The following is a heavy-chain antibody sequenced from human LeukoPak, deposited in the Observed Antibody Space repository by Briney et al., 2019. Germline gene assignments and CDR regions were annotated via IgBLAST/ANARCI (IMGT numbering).Heavy chain of an antibody. Sequence: GGSLRLSCAASGFTFSSYSMNWARQAPGKGLEWVSSISSSSSYIYYADSVKGRFTISRDNAKNSLYLQMNSLRAEDTAVYYCASLSLGSNFDYWGQGTLVTVSS. CDR1: GFTFSSYS. J-gene: IGHJ4*02. CDR3: ASLSLGSNFDY. CDR2: ISSSSSYI. V-gene: IGHV3-21*01. D-gene: IGHD1-26*01.